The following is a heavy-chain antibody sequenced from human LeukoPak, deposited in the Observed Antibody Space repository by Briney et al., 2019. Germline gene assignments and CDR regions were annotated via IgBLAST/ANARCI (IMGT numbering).Heavy chain of an antibody. Sequence: GGSLRLSCAASGFTFSSYWMSWVRQAPGKGLEWVANIKQDGSEKYYVDSVKGRFTISRDNAKNSLYLQMNSLRAEDTAVYYCAKARRGSGAYYVGAFDIWGQGTMVTVSS. CDR3: AKARRGSGAYYVGAFDI. V-gene: IGHV3-7*03. CDR2: IKQDGSEK. D-gene: IGHD3-10*01. CDR1: GFTFSSYW. J-gene: IGHJ3*02.